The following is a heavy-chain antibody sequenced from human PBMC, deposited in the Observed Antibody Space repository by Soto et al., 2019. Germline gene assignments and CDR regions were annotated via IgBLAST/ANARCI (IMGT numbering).Heavy chain of an antibody. J-gene: IGHJ5*02. CDR3: VTSGTARLLRHSWFDT. V-gene: IGHV3-21*01. Sequence: VQLVESGGGLVKPGGSLRLSCAASGFTFNTYDMNWVRQAPGKGLEWVSSITTSSAYIYYADSLKGRITISRDNAKDSLLLQMNSLRAEATAVYYCVTSGTARLLRHSWFDTWGQGTLVTVSS. CDR1: GFTFNTYD. CDR2: ITTSSAYI. D-gene: IGHD2-21*01.